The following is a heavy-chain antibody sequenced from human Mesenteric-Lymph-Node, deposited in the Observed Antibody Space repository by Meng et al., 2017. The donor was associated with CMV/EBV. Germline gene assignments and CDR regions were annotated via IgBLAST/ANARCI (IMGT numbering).Heavy chain of an antibody. CDR1: CYIFSNFG. D-gene: IGHD6-13*01. CDR2: ISGYNGNT. J-gene: IGHJ4*02. Sequence: ASCYIFSNFGVSWVRQAPGQGLEWIGWISGYNGNTNYAQKLQGRVTMTTDTSTNTAYMDLRSLGSDDTAVYYCARGAKYISSEPDDYWGQGTLVTVSS. V-gene: IGHV1-18*01. CDR3: ARGAKYISSEPDDY.